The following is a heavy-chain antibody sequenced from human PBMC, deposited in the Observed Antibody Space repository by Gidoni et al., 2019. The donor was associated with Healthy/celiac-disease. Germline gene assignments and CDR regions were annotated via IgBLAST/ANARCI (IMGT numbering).Heavy chain of an antibody. CDR3: ARHMSLVGGNSDYFDY. CDR2: IYYSGST. Sequence: QLQLQESGPGLVKPSETLSLTCTVPVGSISSSSYYWGWLRQPPGKGLDWIGSIYYSGSTYYNPSLKSRVTISVDTSKTQFSLKLSSVTAADTAVYYCARHMSLVGGNSDYFDYWGQGTLVTVSS. V-gene: IGHV4-39*01. J-gene: IGHJ4*02. D-gene: IGHD2-21*02. CDR1: VGSISSSSYY.